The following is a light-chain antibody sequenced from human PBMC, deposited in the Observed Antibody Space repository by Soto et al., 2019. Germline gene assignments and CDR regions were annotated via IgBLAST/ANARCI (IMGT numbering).Light chain of an antibody. CDR3: QQYHNYPRT. CDR1: ESIRTW. V-gene: IGKV1-5*01. Sequence: DIQMRESHSALSASIGYRVTFTVRTSESIRTWLAWYQHKPGKAPKFLIYDASSLESGVPSRFSGSGSGTEFTLTISNLQHEDFATYFCQQYHNYPRTFGQGTTVDTK. CDR2: DAS. J-gene: IGKJ1*01.